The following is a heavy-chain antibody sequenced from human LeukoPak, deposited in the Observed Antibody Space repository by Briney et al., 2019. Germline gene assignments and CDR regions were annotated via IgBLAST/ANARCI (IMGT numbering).Heavy chain of an antibody. CDR3: ARDQREDSSGYYHDAFDI. Sequence: GASVKVSCKASGYTFTGYYMHWVRQAPGQGLEWMGWINPNSGGTNYAQKFQGRVTMTRETSISTAYMELSRLRSDDTAVYYCARDQREDSSGYYHDAFDIWGQGTMVTVSS. CDR1: GYTFTGYY. D-gene: IGHD3-22*01. V-gene: IGHV1-2*02. CDR2: INPNSGGT. J-gene: IGHJ3*02.